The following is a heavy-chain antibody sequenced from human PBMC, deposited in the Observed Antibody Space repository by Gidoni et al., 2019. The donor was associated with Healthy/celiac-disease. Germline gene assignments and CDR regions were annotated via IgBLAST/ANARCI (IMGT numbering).Heavy chain of an antibody. J-gene: IGHJ4*02. CDR2: INPNSGGT. CDR3: ARGPMPLYPFVRELSPFDY. CDR1: GYTFTGYY. D-gene: IGHD3-16*02. V-gene: IGHV1-2*02. Sequence: QVQLVQSGAEVKKPGASVKVFCQASGYTFTGYYMHWVRQAPGQGLEWMGWINPNSGGTNYAQKFQGRVTMTRDTSISTAYMELSRLRSDDTAVYYCARGPMPLYPFVRELSPFDYWGQGTLVTVSS.